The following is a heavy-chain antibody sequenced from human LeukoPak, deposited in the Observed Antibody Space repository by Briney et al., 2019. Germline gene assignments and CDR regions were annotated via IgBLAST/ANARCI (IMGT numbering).Heavy chain of an antibody. Sequence: GGSLRLSCVASGFSFSNSHVNWVREAPGKGLDWVAYISRRDGGTYYADSVKGRFTISRDDAKNSVYLQMNTLKAEDTAVYYCARLGGNLSKWGQGIQVTVSS. CDR3: ARLGGNLSK. D-gene: IGHD1-26*01. CDR2: ISRRDGGT. V-gene: IGHV3-48*03. J-gene: IGHJ4*02. CDR1: GFSFSNSH.